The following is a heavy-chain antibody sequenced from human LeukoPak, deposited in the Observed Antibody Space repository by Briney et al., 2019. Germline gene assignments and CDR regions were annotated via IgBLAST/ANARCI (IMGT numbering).Heavy chain of an antibody. J-gene: IGHJ6*03. V-gene: IGHV3-23*01. CDR3: ARHGGVIIHGNQFYYMDV. D-gene: IGHD3-3*01. Sequence: PGGSLRLSCAASGFTFSTYAMNWVRQAPGKGLDWVSSISVSGTNTYYAESVKGRFTISRDNSKNTLYLQMNSMRGEDTAVYYCARHGGVIIHGNQFYYMDVWGKGTTIIVSS. CDR2: ISVSGTNT. CDR1: GFTFSTYA.